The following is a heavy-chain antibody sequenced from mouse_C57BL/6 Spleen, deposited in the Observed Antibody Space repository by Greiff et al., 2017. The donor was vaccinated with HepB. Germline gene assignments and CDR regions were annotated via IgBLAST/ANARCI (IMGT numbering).Heavy chain of an antibody. Sequence: EVKLVESEGGLVQPGSSMKLSCTASGFTFSDYYMAWVRQVPEKGLEWVANINYDGSSTYYLDSLKSRFIISRDNAKNILYLQMSSLKSEDTATYYCARDRELGGFDYWGQGTTLTVSS. J-gene: IGHJ2*01. V-gene: IGHV5-16*01. CDR1: GFTFSDYY. CDR2: INYDGSST. CDR3: ARDRELGGFDY. D-gene: IGHD4-1*01.